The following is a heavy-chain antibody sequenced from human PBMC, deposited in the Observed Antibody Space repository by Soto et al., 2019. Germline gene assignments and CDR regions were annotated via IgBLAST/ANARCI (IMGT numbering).Heavy chain of an antibody. J-gene: IGHJ6*03. CDR3: ARDSVLWFGESYTYYYYMDV. Sequence: GGSLRLSCAASGFTFSSYSMNWVRQAPGKGLEWVSSISSSSSYIYYADSVKGRFTISRDNAKNSLYLQMNSLRAEDTAVYYCARDSVLWFGESYTYYYYMDVWGKGTTVTVSS. CDR2: ISSSSSYI. D-gene: IGHD3-10*01. CDR1: GFTFSSYS. V-gene: IGHV3-21*01.